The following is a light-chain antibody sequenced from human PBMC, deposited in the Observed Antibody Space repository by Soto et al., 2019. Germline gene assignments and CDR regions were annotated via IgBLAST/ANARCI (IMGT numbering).Light chain of an antibody. CDR3: QQSDNLPLT. J-gene: IGKJ4*01. Sequence: DIQMTQSPSSLSASVGDRVTITCQASQDIIMYLNSYQQTPGKAPKLLIYDTSKLETGVPSRFSGSGYGTDFTFTISSLQPEDIATYYCQQSDNLPLTFGGGTKVEIK. CDR1: QDIIMY. CDR2: DTS. V-gene: IGKV1-33*01.